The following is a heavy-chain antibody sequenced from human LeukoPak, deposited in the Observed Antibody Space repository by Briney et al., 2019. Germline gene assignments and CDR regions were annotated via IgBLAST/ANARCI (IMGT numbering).Heavy chain of an antibody. Sequence: GGSLRLSCAASGFTFSSYAMSWVRRAPGKGLEWVSAISGSGGNTYYADSVKGRFTISRDYSKNTLYLQMNSLRTEETAVYYCAKGPAMVRGTFDPWGQGTLVTVSS. D-gene: IGHD3-10*01. CDR3: AKGPAMVRGTFDP. J-gene: IGHJ5*02. CDR2: ISGSGGNT. CDR1: GFTFSSYA. V-gene: IGHV3-23*01.